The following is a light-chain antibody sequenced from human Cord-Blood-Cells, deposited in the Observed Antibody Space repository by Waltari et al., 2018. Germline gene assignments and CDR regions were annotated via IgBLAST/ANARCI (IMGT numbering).Light chain of an antibody. Sequence: DIVMTKSPDSLAVSLGERATIKCKSSQSVLYSSNNKNYLAWYQQKPGQPPKLLIYWASTRESGVPDRFSGSGSGTDFTLTISSLQAEAVAVYYCQQYYSTPFTFGPGTKVDIK. CDR1: QSVLYSSNNKNY. CDR2: WAS. CDR3: QQYYSTPFT. V-gene: IGKV4-1*01. J-gene: IGKJ3*01.